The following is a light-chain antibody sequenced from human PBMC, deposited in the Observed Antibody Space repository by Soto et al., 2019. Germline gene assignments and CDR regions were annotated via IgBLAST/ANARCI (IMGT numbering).Light chain of an antibody. Sequence: IGLTQSPCTLSLSPGERATLSCRASQSVSRNYLVWYQQKPGQAPRLLIYGASSRATGIPDRFSGSGSGTDFTLTISRLEPEDFAVYYCQQYGSSPFTFGGGTKVDIK. J-gene: IGKJ4*01. CDR3: QQYGSSPFT. V-gene: IGKV3-20*01. CDR2: GAS. CDR1: QSVSRNY.